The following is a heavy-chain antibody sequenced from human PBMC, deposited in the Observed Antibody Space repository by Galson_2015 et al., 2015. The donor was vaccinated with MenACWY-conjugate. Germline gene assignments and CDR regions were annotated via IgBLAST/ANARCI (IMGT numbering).Heavy chain of an antibody. J-gene: IGHJ6*03. Sequence: SLRLSCAASGFTFNKAWMNWVRQAPGKGLEWVGRIKRKTDGGTIDYAAPVKGRFTISRDDSKNTLYLQMNSLETEDTAVYFCTTAPSHMDVWGKGTTVTVSS. CDR1: GFTFNKAW. CDR2: IKRKTDGGTI. CDR3: TTAPSHMDV. V-gene: IGHV3-15*07.